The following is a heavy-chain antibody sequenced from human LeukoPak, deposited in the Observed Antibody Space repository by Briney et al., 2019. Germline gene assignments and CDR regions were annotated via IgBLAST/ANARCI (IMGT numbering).Heavy chain of an antibody. J-gene: IGHJ5*02. V-gene: IGHV4-34*01. CDR2: INHSGST. CDR1: GGSFSGYY. Sequence: KPSETLSLTCAVYGGSFSGYYWSWIRQPPGKGLEWIGEINHSGSTNYNPSLKSRVTISVDTSKNQFSLKLSSVTAADTAVYYCARVGDSGGFDPWGRGTLVTVSS. D-gene: IGHD2-21*01. CDR3: ARVGDSGGFDP.